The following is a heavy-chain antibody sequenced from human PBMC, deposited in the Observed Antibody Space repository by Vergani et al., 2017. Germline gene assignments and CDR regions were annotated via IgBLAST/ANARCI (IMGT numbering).Heavy chain of an antibody. CDR2: IYYSGIT. CDR3: ASVSSGWSLIDY. J-gene: IGHJ4*02. V-gene: IGHV4-59*01. Sequence: QVQLQESGPGLVKPSETLSLTCTVSGGSISSYYWSWIRQPPGKGLEWIGYIYYSGITNYNPSLKSRVTISVDTSKNQFSLKLSSVTAADTAVYYCASVSSGWSLIDYWGQGTLVTVSS. CDR1: GGSISSYY. D-gene: IGHD6-19*01.